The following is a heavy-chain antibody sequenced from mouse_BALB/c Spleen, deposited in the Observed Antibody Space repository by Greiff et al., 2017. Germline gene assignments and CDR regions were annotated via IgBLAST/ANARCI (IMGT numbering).Heavy chain of an antibody. J-gene: IGHJ3*01. Sequence: QVQLQQPGADLVKPGASVKLSCKASGYTFTSYWMHWVKQWPGQGLEWIGEINPSNGRTNYNEKFKSKATLTVDKSSSTAYMQLSSLTSEDSAVDYCARGGTMIPWFADWGQGTLVTVSA. CDR1: GYTFTSYW. CDR2: INPSNGRT. V-gene: IGHV1S81*02. CDR3: ARGGTMIPWFAD. D-gene: IGHD2-4*01.